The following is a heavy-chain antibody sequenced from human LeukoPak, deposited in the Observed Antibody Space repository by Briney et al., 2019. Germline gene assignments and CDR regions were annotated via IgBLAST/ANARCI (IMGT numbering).Heavy chain of an antibody. CDR3: ARALRQWLVPDAFDI. D-gene: IGHD6-19*01. Sequence: ASVKVSCKASGYTFTSYDINWVRQATGQGLEWMEWMNPNSGNTGYAQKFQGRVTMTRNTSISTAYMELSSLRSEDTAVYYCARALRQWLVPDAFDIWGRGTMVTVSS. J-gene: IGHJ3*02. V-gene: IGHV1-8*01. CDR2: MNPNSGNT. CDR1: GYTFTSYD.